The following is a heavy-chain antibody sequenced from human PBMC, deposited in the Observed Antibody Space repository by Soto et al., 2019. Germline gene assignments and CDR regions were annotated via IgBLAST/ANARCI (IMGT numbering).Heavy chain of an antibody. CDR2: IKPTGGTT. CDR1: GFTFSSCF. Sequence: ASVKVSCKTSGFTFSSCFMHWFRQAPGQGLQWVGIIKPTGGTTDYTQEFQDRVTMTRDTSTSTVYMELSSLRSADTAVYYCAREYPSTYYFDSWGQGTLVTVSS. J-gene: IGHJ4*02. CDR3: AREYPSTYYFDS. V-gene: IGHV1-46*01.